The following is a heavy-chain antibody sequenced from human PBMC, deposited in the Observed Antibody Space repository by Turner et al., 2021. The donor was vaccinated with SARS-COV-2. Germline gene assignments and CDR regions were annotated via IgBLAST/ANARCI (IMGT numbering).Heavy chain of an antibody. CDR3: ARHHYYDSSGYYLPPFDY. CDR1: GGSISSSSYY. CDR2: IYYSGST. D-gene: IGHD3-22*01. J-gene: IGHJ4*02. V-gene: IGHV4-39*01. Sequence: QLQLQESGPGLVKPSETLSLTCTVSGGSISSSSYYWGWIRQPPGKGLEWIGSIYYSGSTYYNPSLKSRVTISVDTSKNQCSLKLSSVTAADTAVYYCARHHYYDSSGYYLPPFDYWGQGTLVTVSS.